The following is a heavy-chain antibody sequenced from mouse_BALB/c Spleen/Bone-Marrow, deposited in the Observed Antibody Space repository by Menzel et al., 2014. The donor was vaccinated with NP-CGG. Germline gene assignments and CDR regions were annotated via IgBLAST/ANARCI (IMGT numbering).Heavy chain of an antibody. CDR1: GYTFTDYE. Sequence: QLQQSGAELVSPGASVTLSCKASGYTFTDYEMHWVKQTPVHGLEWIGAIDPETGGTAYNQKFKGKATLTADKSSSTAYMELRSLTSEDSAVYYCTREGYYGSSPAWFAYWGQGTLVTVSA. CDR3: TREGYYGSSPAWFAY. J-gene: IGHJ3*01. V-gene: IGHV1-15*01. CDR2: IDPETGGT. D-gene: IGHD1-1*01.